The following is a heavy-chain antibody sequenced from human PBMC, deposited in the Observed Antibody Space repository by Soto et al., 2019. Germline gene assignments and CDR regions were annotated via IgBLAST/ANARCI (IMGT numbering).Heavy chain of an antibody. V-gene: IGHV4-39*01. CDR1: GGSISSSSYY. CDR2: IYYSGST. Sequence: QLQLQESGPGLVKPSETLSLTCTVSGGSISSSSYYWGWIRQPPGKGLEWIGSIYYSGSTYYNPSLKRRVTISVDTSKNQFSLKLSAVTAADTAVYYCARNSGYCSGGSCYYYYGMDVWGQGTTVTVSS. J-gene: IGHJ6*02. D-gene: IGHD2-15*01. CDR3: ARNSGYCSGGSCYYYYGMDV.